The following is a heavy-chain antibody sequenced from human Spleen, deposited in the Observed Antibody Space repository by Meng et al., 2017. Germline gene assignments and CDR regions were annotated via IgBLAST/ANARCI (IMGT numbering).Heavy chain of an antibody. CDR2: IYSSGTT. CDR3: ARVISELGVGGYCFDF. CDR1: GASLSTYY. Sequence: SEPLSLTCTVPGASLSTYYWSWVRQPPGKGLEWIGYIYSSGTTTYNPSHKSRVTISEDTSKNQFSLKLCSVTAADTAVYYCARVISELGVGGYCFDFWGQGTLVTVSS. V-gene: IGHV4-59*01. J-gene: IGHJ4*02. D-gene: IGHD3-16*01.